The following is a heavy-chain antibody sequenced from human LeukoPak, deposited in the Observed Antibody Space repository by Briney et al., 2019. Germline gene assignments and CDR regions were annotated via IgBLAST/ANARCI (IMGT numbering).Heavy chain of an antibody. Sequence: ASVKVSCKASGGTFSSYAISWVRQAPGQGLEWMGGIIPIFGTANYAQKFQGRVTITADESTSTAYMELSSLRSEDTAVYYCARRAYCGGDCRAFDIWGQGTMATVSS. CDR3: ARRAYCGGDCRAFDI. CDR2: IIPIFGTA. J-gene: IGHJ3*02. D-gene: IGHD2-21*02. CDR1: GGTFSSYA. V-gene: IGHV1-69*13.